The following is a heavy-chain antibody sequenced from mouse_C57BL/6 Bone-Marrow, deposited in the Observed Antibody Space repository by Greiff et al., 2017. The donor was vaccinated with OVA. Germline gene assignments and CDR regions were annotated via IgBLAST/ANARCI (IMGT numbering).Heavy chain of an antibody. CDR2: ISDGGSYT. D-gene: IGHD1-1*01. Sequence: EVMLVESGGGLVKPGGSLKLSCAASGFTFSSYAMSWVRPTPEKRLEWVATISDGGSYTSYPDKVKGRFTISRDNAKNNLYLQMSQLKSEDTAMYYCARDRYYYGSSSYAMDYWGQGTSVTVSS. V-gene: IGHV5-4*01. CDR3: ARDRYYYGSSSYAMDY. CDR1: GFTFSSYA. J-gene: IGHJ4*01.